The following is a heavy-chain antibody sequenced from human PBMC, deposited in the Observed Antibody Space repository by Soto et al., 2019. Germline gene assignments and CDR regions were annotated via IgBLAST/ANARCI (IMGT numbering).Heavy chain of an antibody. V-gene: IGHV4-59*08. Sequence: QVQLQESGPGLVKPSETLSLTCTVSGDSIIPYYWSWIRQPPGKGLEWIGYIYYNGSTNYNPSLNSRVTISVDTSKNQFSLKLNSVTATDTAVYYCARGRVGELFQPYYFDYWGQGTLVPVSS. D-gene: IGHD3-10*01. J-gene: IGHJ4*02. CDR3: ARGRVGELFQPYYFDY. CDR1: GDSIIPYY. CDR2: IYYNGST.